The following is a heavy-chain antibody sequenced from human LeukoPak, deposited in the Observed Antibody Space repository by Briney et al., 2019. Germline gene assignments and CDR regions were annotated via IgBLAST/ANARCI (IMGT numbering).Heavy chain of an antibody. V-gene: IGHV4-4*07. CDR1: GGSFSGYY. CDR2: THTSGST. Sequence: SETLSLTCAVYGGSFSGYYWSWIRQPAGKGLEWIGRTHTSGSTNYNPSLKSRVTMSVDTSKNQFSLKLSSVTAADTAVYYCARDTYYYGSGTYYFNYWGQGTLVTVSS. D-gene: IGHD3-10*01. CDR3: ARDTYYYGSGTYYFNY. J-gene: IGHJ4*02.